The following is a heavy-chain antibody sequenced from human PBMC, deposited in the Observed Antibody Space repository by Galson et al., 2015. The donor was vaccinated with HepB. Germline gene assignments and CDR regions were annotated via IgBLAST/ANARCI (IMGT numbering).Heavy chain of an antibody. D-gene: IGHD3-22*01. Sequence: SLRLSCAASGFTFSSYAMHWVRQAPGKGLEWVAVISYDGSNKYYADSVKGRFTISRDNSKNTLYLQMNSLRAEDTAVYYCAREGGSSGSRPRYYFDYWGQGTLVTVSS. J-gene: IGHJ4*02. V-gene: IGHV3-30*04. CDR3: AREGGSSGSRPRYYFDY. CDR2: ISYDGSNK. CDR1: GFTFSSYA.